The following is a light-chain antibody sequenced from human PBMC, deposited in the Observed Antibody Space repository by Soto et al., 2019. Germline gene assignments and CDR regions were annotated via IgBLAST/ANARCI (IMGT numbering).Light chain of an antibody. CDR1: QSISSW. CDR3: QQYNSYST. CDR2: KAP. J-gene: IGKJ1*01. Sequence: DIQMTQSPSTLSASVGDRVTITCRASQSISSWLAWYQQKPGKAPKLLIYKAPSLESGVPSRFSGSGSGTEFTLTISSLQPDDFATSYCQQYNSYSTFGQGTKVEIK. V-gene: IGKV1-5*03.